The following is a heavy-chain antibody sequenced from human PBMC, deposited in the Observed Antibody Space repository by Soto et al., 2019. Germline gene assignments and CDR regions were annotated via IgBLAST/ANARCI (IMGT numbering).Heavy chain of an antibody. V-gene: IGHV3-21*04. D-gene: IGHD4-17*01. J-gene: IGHJ3*02. CDR2: ISSSSSHK. CDR3: ARIRSDAFDI. Sequence: EVQLVESGGGLVKPGESLRLSCAASGFTFNYFTMNWVRQAPGKGLEWVASISSSSSHKYSADSVRGRFTFSRDNANNSLYLQMNSLRVEDTAVYYCARIRSDAFDIWGQGTLVPVSS. CDR1: GFTFNYFT.